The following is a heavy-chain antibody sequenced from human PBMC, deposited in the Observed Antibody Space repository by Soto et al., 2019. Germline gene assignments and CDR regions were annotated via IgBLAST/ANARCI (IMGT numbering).Heavy chain of an antibody. CDR3: ARDPPGSGKYLYYGMDV. Sequence: EVKLVESGGGSVQPGGSLRLSCEASGFTFNDYWMHWVRQGPGKGLTWVSCINSHGTSISYADSVKGRFSISRDNARNTLYLQMNSLRAEDTAVYYCARDPPGSGKYLYYGMDVWGQGTTVTVSS. CDR2: INSHGTSI. D-gene: IGHD3-10*01. V-gene: IGHV3-74*01. J-gene: IGHJ6*02. CDR1: GFTFNDYW.